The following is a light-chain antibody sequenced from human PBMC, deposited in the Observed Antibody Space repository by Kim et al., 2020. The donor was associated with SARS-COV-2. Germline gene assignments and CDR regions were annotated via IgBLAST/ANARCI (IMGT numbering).Light chain of an antibody. J-gene: IGLJ2*01. CDR1: CLKTSY. CDR2: GKN. V-gene: IGLV3-19*01. Sequence: SYELTQDPAVSVSLGQTVRITCQGDCLKTSYASWYQQKPGQAPVLVLYGKNDRPSGIPDRFSGSTSLNTASLTITGAQEEDEADYYCNSRDSSGYHVVFGGGTQLTVL. CDR3: NSRDSSGYHVV.